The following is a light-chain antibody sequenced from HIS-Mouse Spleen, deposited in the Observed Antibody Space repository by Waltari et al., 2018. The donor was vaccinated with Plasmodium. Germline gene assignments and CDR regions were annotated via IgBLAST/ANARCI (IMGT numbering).Light chain of an antibody. V-gene: IGLV2-14*01. CDR2: EVS. CDR1: ISYVGWYNY. CDR3: SSYTSSSTQV. J-gene: IGLJ2*01. Sequence: QSALTQPSSVSGSPGPSIPLSCTGTISYVGWYNYVSWYQQHPGKAPKLMIYEVSNRPSGVSNRFSGSKSGNTASLTISGLQAEDEADYYCSSYTSSSTQVFGGGTKLTVL.